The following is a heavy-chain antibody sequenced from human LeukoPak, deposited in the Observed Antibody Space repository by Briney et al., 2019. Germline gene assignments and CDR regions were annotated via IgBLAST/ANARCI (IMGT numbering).Heavy chain of an antibody. V-gene: IGHV3-23*01. CDR1: GFTFSSYA. CDR3: AKASGYSYGKYFFDS. Sequence: GGSLRLSCAASGFTFSSYAMNWVRQAPGKGLEWVSSITSSGDATYYADSVKGRFTISRDNSKNTVYLQMNSLRAEDTAVYYCAKASGYSYGKYFFDSWGQGALVTVSS. CDR2: ITSSGDAT. D-gene: IGHD5-18*01. J-gene: IGHJ4*02.